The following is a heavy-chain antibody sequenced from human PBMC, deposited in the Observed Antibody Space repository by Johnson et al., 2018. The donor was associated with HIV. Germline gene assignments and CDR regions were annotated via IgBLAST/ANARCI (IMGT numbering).Heavy chain of an antibody. CDR2: IKQDGSEK. Sequence: VQLVESGGGLVQPGGSLRLSCAASGFTFSSYWMSWVRQAPGKGLEWVANIKQDGSEKYYVDSVKGRFTISRDNAKNSLYLKMNSLRAEDTAVYYCARAAYYDFWSGYFDAFDIWGQGTMVTVSS. J-gene: IGHJ3*02. CDR3: ARAAYYDFWSGYFDAFDI. V-gene: IGHV3-7*05. D-gene: IGHD3-3*01. CDR1: GFTFSSYW.